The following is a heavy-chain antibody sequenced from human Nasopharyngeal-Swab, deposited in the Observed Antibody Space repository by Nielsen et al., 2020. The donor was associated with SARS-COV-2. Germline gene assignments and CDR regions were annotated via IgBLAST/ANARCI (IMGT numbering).Heavy chain of an antibody. CDR3: ARISGSGAFDY. Sequence: SETLSLTCTVSGGSISSYYWSWIRQPPGKGLEWIGYIYYSGSTYYNPSLKSRVTISVDTSKNQFSLKLSSVTAADTAVYYCARISGSGAFDYWGQGTLVTVSS. CDR2: IYYSGST. J-gene: IGHJ4*02. V-gene: IGHV4-59*01. CDR1: GGSISSYY. D-gene: IGHD1-26*01.